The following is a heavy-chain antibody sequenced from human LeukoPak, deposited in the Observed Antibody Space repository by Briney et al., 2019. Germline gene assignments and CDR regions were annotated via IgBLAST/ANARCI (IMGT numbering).Heavy chain of an antibody. J-gene: IGHJ4*02. CDR1: GFTFRSYW. CDR3: TTWTSH. D-gene: IGHD3/OR15-3a*01. CDR2: IKQDGSEK. V-gene: IGHV3-7*05. Sequence: GGSLRLSCAASGFTFRSYWMSWVRQAPGKGLEWVANIKQDGSEKYYVDSVKGRFTISRDNAKNSLYLQMDSLRAEDTAVYYCTTWTSHWGQGTLVTVSS.